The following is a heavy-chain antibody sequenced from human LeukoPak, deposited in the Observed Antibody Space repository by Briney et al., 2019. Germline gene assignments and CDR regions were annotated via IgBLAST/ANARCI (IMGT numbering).Heavy chain of an antibody. CDR3: VRAHHPGGWFDP. Sequence: GGSLRLSCAASGFTFSSYGMNWVRQAPGKGLEWVSSISSSSSYMYYADSVKGRFTISRDNAKNSLYLQMNSLTAEDTAVHYCVRAHHPGGWFDPWGQGTLVTVSS. D-gene: IGHD3-10*01. J-gene: IGHJ5*02. CDR1: GFTFSSYG. V-gene: IGHV3-21*01. CDR2: ISSSSSYM.